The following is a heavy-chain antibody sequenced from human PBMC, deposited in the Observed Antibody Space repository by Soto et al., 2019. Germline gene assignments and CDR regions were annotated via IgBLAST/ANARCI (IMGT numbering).Heavy chain of an antibody. D-gene: IGHD3-3*01. CDR2: MNPNSGNT. CDR1: GYPFTSYD. J-gene: IGHJ6*01. V-gene: IGHV1-8*01. CDR3: ARGRITIFGVYYYGMDV. Sequence: GSVNVCYKASGYPFTSYDINLVRQATGHGLEWMGWMNPNSGNTGFAQKFQGRVTMTRNTSISTAYMELRSLRSEDTAVYYCARGRITIFGVYYYGMDVWGQGTTVTVSS.